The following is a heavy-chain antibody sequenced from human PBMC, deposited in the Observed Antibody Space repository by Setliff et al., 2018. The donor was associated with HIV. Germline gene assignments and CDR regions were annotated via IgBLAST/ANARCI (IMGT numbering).Heavy chain of an antibody. V-gene: IGHV1-2*02. CDR1: GYTFTAYY. J-gene: IGHJ4*02. CDR2: ITPKSGGT. D-gene: IGHD6-6*01. Sequence: ASVKVSCKAYGYTFTAYYLHWVRQAPGQGLGWMGWITPKSGGTNFAQKFQGRVTMTRDTSISTAYMELNSLRSDDTAVYYCARDAAYSSSSAYFDYWGQGTLVTVSS. CDR3: ARDAAYSSSSAYFDY.